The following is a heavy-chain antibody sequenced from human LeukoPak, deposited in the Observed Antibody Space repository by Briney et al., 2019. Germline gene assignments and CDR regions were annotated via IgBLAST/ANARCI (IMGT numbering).Heavy chain of an antibody. CDR1: GGSIGSDY. D-gene: IGHD6-19*01. V-gene: IGHV4-59*08. Sequence: SETLSLTCTVSGGSIGSDYWTWIRQPPGRGLEYIGYIYYTGGTNYNPSLKSRVTISVDTSKNQFSLKLSSVTAADTAVYFCAKYGNSGWVIDNWGQGTLVTVSS. CDR3: AKYGNSGWVIDN. CDR2: IYYTGGT. J-gene: IGHJ4*02.